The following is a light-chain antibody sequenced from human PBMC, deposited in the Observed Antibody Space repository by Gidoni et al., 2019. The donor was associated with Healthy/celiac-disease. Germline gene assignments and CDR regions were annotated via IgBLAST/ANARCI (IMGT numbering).Light chain of an antibody. J-gene: IGKJ1*01. CDR3: QQYYSTPRT. V-gene: IGKV4-1*01. CDR2: WAS. Sequence: ILMTQSPASLAVSLGERATINCKSSQSVLYSSNNKNYLAWYQQKPGQPPKLLIYWASTRESGVPDRFSGSGSGTDFTLTISSLQAEDVAVYYCQQYYSTPRTFGQGTKVEIK. CDR1: QSVLYSSNNKNY.